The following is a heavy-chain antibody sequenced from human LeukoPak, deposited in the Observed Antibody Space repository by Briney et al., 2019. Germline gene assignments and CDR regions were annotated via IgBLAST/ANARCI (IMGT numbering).Heavy chain of an antibody. V-gene: IGHV1-69*13. D-gene: IGHD1-1*01. CDR1: GSTFSSYA. CDR2: IIPIFGTA. J-gene: IGHJ6*03. CDR3: AKDPRAGTTGSGTYYYYYMDV. Sequence: SVKVSCKASGSTFSSYAISWVRQAPGQGLEWMGGIIPIFGTANYAQKFQGRVTITADESTSTAYMELSSLRSEDTAVYYCAKDPRAGTTGSGTYYYYYMDVWGKGTTVTVSS.